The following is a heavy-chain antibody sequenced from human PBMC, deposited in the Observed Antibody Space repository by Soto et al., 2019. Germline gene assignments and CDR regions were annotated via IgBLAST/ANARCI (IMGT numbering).Heavy chain of an antibody. CDR2: ISAYNGDT. V-gene: IGHV1-18*04. D-gene: IGHD3-3*01. J-gene: IGHJ6*02. CDR3: AREKNRRIIFGVRGDTETNYFGMDV. Sequence: QVQLVQSGAEVKRPGASVKVSCKASGYTFTSYGVSWVRQAPGQGLEWMGWISAYNGDTNYAQKFQGRVTMTTDTSTNTAYMEMRSLRSDDTAIYYCAREKNRRIIFGVRGDTETNYFGMDVWGQGTTVTVSS. CDR1: GYTFTSYG.